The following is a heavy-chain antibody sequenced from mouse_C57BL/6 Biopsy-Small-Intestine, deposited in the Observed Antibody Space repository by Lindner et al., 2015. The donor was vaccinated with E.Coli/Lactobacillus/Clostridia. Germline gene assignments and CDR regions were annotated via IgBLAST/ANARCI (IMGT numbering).Heavy chain of an antibody. D-gene: IGHD1-1*01. CDR3: ARSGDYYAYYFGY. Sequence: VQLQESGPELVNPGASVKISCKASGYAFSNSWMDWVRQRPGEGLEWIGRIYPGDGSTNYNGKFTGKATLTADKSSSTAYVQLRSLTSEDSAVYFCARSGDYYAYYFGYWGQGTTLTVSS. V-gene: IGHV1-82*01. J-gene: IGHJ2*01. CDR2: IYPGDGST. CDR1: GYAFSNSW.